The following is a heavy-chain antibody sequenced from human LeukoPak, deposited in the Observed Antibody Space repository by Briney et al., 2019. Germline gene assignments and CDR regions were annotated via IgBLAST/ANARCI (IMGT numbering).Heavy chain of an antibody. J-gene: IGHJ4*02. CDR2: IRYDGSNK. CDR3: AKDRRTWTTCLDY. D-gene: IGHD1-1*01. V-gene: IGHV3-30*02. CDR1: GFTFSSYG. Sequence: GGSLRLSCAASGFTFSSYGMHWVRQAPGKGLEWVAFIRYDGSNKYYADSVKGRFTISRDNSKNTLYLQMNSLRAEDTAVYYCAKDRRTWTTCLDYWGQGTLVTVSS.